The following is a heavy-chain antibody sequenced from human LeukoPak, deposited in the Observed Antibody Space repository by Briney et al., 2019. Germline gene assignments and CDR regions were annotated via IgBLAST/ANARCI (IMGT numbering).Heavy chain of an antibody. CDR2: ISSLSGTI. CDR3: VRDQGGAVSY. Sequence: GGSLRLSCAASGFTFSSYSMNWVRQAPGKGLEWVSYISSLSGTIYYADSVKGRFVISRDNAQNSLFLQMNSLRAEDTAVYYCVRDQGGAVSYWGQGTLVTVSS. J-gene: IGHJ4*02. CDR1: GFTFSSYS. V-gene: IGHV3-48*01. D-gene: IGHD3-16*01.